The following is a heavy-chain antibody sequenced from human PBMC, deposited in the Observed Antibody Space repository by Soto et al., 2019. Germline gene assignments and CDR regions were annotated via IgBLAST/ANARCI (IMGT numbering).Heavy chain of an antibody. CDR3: AGGYCTNGVCNLGTNPLFDY. J-gene: IGHJ4*02. CDR1: GGSISSGGYY. D-gene: IGHD2-8*01. V-gene: IGHV4-31*03. Sequence: PSETLSLTCTVSGGSISSGGYYWSWIRQHPGKGLEWIGYIYYSGSTYYNQSLKSRVTISVDTSKNQFSLKLSSVTAADTAVYYCAGGYCTNGVCNLGTNPLFDYWGQGTLVTVSS. CDR2: IYYSGST.